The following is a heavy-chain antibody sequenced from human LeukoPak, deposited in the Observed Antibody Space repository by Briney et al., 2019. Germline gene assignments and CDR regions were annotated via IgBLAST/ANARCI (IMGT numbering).Heavy chain of an antibody. Sequence: PSETLSLTCTVSGYSISSGYYWGWIRQPPGKGLEWIGSIYHSGSTYYNPSLKSRVTISVDTSKNQFSLKLSSVTAADTAVYYCARALQRQAGGFDYWGQGTLVTVSS. D-gene: IGHD3-10*01. V-gene: IGHV4-38-2*02. CDR2: IYHSGST. J-gene: IGHJ4*02. CDR1: GYSISSGYY. CDR3: ARALQRQAGGFDY.